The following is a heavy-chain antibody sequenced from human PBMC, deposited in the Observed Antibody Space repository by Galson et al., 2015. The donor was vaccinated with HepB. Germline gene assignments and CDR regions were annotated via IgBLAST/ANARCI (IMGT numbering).Heavy chain of an antibody. CDR1: GFTFSSYG. D-gene: IGHD1-1*01. CDR2: ISYDGSNK. V-gene: IGHV3-30*18. Sequence: SLRLSCAASGFTFSSYGMHWVRQAPGKGLEWVAVISYDGSNKYYADSVKGRFTISRDNSKNTLYLQMNSLRAEDTAVYYCAKGSTPTGDDYWGQGTLVTVSS. CDR3: AKGSTPTGDDY. J-gene: IGHJ4*02.